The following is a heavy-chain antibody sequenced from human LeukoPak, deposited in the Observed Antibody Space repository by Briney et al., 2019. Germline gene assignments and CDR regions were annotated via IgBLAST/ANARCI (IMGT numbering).Heavy chain of an antibody. CDR1: GVSFSDYY. V-gene: IGHV4-34*01. J-gene: IGHJ4*02. D-gene: IGHD3-10*01. CDR2: INHSGST. CDR3: ARGLSPRINMVRGVRPPFRGVFDY. Sequence: SETLSLTCAVYGVSFSDYYWTWIRQPPGKGLEWIGEINHSGSTNYNPSLKSRVTISVDTSKNQFSLKLSSVTAADTAVYYCARGLSPRINMVRGVRPPFRGVFDYWGQGTLVTVSS.